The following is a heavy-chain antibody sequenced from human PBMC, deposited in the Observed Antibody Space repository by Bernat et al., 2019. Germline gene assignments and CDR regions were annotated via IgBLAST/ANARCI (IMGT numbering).Heavy chain of an antibody. Sequence: QVTLKESGPVLVKPTETLTLTCTVSGFSLSNARMGVSWIRQPSGKALEWLAHIFSNDEKSYSTSLKSRLTISKDTSKSQVVLTMTNMDPVDTATYYCARIQGYDYIWGSYRYGHWFDPWGQGTLVTVSS. V-gene: IGHV2-26*01. J-gene: IGHJ5*02. CDR2: IFSNDEK. CDR1: GFSLSNARMG. D-gene: IGHD3-16*02. CDR3: ARIQGYDYIWGSYRYGHWFDP.